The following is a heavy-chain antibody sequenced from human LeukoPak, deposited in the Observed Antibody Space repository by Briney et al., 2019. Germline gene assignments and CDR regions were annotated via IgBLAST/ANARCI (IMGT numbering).Heavy chain of an antibody. CDR2: ISSSSSYI. D-gene: IGHD3-10*01. Sequence: PGGSLRLSCAASGFTFSSYSMNWVRQAPGKGLECVSSISSSSSYIYYADSVKGRFTISRDNAKNSLYLQMNSLRAEDTAVYYCARDGSQYYYGSGSRYDAFDIWGQGTMVTVSS. CDR1: GFTFSSYS. J-gene: IGHJ3*02. V-gene: IGHV3-21*01. CDR3: ARDGSQYYYGSGSRYDAFDI.